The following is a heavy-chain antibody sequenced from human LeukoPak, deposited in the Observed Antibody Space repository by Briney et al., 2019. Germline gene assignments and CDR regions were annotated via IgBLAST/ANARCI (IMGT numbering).Heavy chain of an antibody. J-gene: IGHJ5*02. D-gene: IGHD3-22*01. Sequence: ASVKVSCKASGYTFISYGMSWLRQAPGQGLEWMGWISPNNGNTNYAEKFQGRVTMTTDTSTSTVFMELRSLTSDDTAVYYCARDHSSYWYNCFDPWGQGTLVTVSS. V-gene: IGHV1-18*01. CDR3: ARDHSSYWYNCFDP. CDR2: ISPNNGNT. CDR1: GYTFISYG.